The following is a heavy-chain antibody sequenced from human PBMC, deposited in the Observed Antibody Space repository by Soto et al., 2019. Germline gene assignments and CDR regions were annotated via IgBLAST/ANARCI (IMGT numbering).Heavy chain of an antibody. CDR1: GYSLTNND. CDR2: MNPGSGDT. Sequence: ASVKGSCKASGYSLTNNDVSWVRQTSGQGLEWMGWMNPGSGDTGYAQKFQGRVTMTRDISIATAYMELSSLRSDDTAIYYCARMETFGSLNWFDPWGQGPLVTVSS. V-gene: IGHV1-8*01. CDR3: ARMETFGSLNWFDP. J-gene: IGHJ5*02. D-gene: IGHD3-16*01.